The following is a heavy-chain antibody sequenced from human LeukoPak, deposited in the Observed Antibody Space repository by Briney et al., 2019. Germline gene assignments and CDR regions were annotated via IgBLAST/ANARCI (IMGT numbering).Heavy chain of an antibody. D-gene: IGHD2-21*01. J-gene: IGHJ5*02. V-gene: IGHV4-59*01. CDR1: GGSISSYY. CDR2: MYHSGTT. Sequence: SETLSLTCTVSGGSISSYYWSWIRQPPGKGLEWIGYMYHSGTTNYNPSLKSRVTISVDTSKKQFYLKLSSVTAADTAVYYCARGKYSDPWGQGTLVTVSS. CDR3: ARGKYSDP.